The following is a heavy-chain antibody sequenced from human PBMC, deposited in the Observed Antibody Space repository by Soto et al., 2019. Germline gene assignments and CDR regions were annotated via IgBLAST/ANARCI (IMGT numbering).Heavy chain of an antibody. J-gene: IGHJ3*02. CDR3: ARRGVVAATHDAFDI. V-gene: IGHV1-8*01. CDR2: MNPNSGNT. D-gene: IGHD2-15*01. Sequence: ASVKVSCKASGYTFTSYDINWVRQATGQGLEWMGWMNPNSGNTGYAQKFQGRVTMTRNTSISTAYMELISLRSEDTAVYYCARRGVVAATHDAFDIWGQGTMVTVSS. CDR1: GYTFTSYD.